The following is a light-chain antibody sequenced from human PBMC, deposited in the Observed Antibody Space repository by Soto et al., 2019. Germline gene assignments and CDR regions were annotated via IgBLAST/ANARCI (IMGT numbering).Light chain of an antibody. V-gene: IGKV3-15*01. CDR2: GAS. Sequence: EIVMTQSPATLSVSPGERATLSCRASQSVSNNLAWYQQKPGQAPRLLIYGASTRATGIPARFSGSGSGTEFTLTISNLQSEDFAVYYCQQSNNWPRTFGQGTKVEIK. J-gene: IGKJ1*01. CDR1: QSVSNN. CDR3: QQSNNWPRT.